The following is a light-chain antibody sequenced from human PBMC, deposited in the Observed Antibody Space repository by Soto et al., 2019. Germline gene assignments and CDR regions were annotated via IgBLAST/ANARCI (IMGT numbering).Light chain of an antibody. Sequence: TQSPTSLSSSVGNRINITFLASQSISTYLNWYQKKPGKAPNLLIYDASRLQSGVPSRFSGSGGGTDFTLSISSVQPEDFATYFCQQSYMDPITFGQGTRLAIK. CDR2: DAS. CDR3: QQSYMDPIT. CDR1: QSISTY. V-gene: IGKV1-39*01. J-gene: IGKJ5*01.